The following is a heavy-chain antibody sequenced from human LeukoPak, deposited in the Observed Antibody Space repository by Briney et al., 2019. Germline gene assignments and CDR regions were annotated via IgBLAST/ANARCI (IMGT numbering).Heavy chain of an antibody. D-gene: IGHD2-8*01. Sequence: GGSLRLSCAASGSTFSSYAMHWVRQAPGKGLEWVAVISYDGSNKYYADSVKGRFTISRDNSKNTLYLQMNSLRAEDTAVYYCAKEFTKFTDFDYWGQGTLVTVSS. V-gene: IGHV3-30-3*01. CDR1: GSTFSSYA. CDR3: AKEFTKFTDFDY. J-gene: IGHJ4*02. CDR2: ISYDGSNK.